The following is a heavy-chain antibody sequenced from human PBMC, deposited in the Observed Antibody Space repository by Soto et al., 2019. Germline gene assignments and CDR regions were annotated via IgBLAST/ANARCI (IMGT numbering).Heavy chain of an antibody. CDR3: ARVAYCSGGSCYISVDY. J-gene: IGHJ4*02. Sequence: QVQLQESGPGLVKPSQTLSLTCTVSCGSISSGDYYWGWIRQPPGQGLEWIGYIYYRGSTYYNPSLKSRVTIAVDTSKNQFSLKLSSVTAADTAVYYCARVAYCSGGSCYISVDYWGQGTLVTVSS. CDR1: CGSISSGDYY. V-gene: IGHV4-30-4*01. D-gene: IGHD2-15*01. CDR2: IYYRGST.